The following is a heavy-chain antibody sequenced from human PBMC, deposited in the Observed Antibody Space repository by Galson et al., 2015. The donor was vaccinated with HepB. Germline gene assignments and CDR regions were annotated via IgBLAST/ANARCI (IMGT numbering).Heavy chain of an antibody. Sequence: SVKVSCKASGYTFTSYYMHWVRQAPGQGLEWMGIINPSGGSTSYAQKFQGRVTMTRDTSTSTVYMELSSLRSEDTAVYYCARDHPIRRSYYYYGMDVWGQGTTVTVSS. J-gene: IGHJ6*02. CDR1: GYTFTSYY. D-gene: IGHD3-9*01. V-gene: IGHV1-46*01. CDR2: INPSGGST. CDR3: ARDHPIRRSYYYYGMDV.